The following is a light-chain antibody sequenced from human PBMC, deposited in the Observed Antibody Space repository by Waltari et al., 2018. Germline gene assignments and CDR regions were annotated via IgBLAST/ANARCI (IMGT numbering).Light chain of an antibody. J-gene: IGKJ5*01. Sequence: DGGITQCLLPLPGSLGQPSSTSCVASQRLVHSDGNTSLNWFLQRPGQSPRRLIYKVSKRDAGVPDRLSGSGSGTDFTLKISRVEAEDVGIYYCMQGTHWPPITFGQGTRLEIK. V-gene: IGKV2-30*02. CDR1: QRLVHSDGNTS. CDR3: MQGTHWPPIT. CDR2: KVS.